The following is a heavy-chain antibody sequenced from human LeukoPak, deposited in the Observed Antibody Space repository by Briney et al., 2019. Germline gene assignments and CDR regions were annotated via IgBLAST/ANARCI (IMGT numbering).Heavy chain of an antibody. J-gene: IGHJ4*02. CDR2: INPNSGGT. CDR1: GYTFTGYY. CDR3: ARFFNYDYVWGSHATGDY. D-gene: IGHD3-16*01. V-gene: IGHV1-2*02. Sequence: GASVKVSCKASGYTFTGYYMHWVRQAPGQGLEWMGWINPNSGGTNYAQKFQGRVTMTRDTSISTAYMELSRLRSDDTAVYYCARFFNYDYVWGSHATGDYWGQGTLVTVSS.